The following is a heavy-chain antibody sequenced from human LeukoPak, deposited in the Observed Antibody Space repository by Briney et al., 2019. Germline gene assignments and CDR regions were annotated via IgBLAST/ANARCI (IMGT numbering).Heavy chain of an antibody. CDR3: ARHKKLYWYFDL. Sequence: GGSLRLSCAASGFTFSSYAMSWVRQAPGKGLEWVSAISGSGDSTYYVDSVKGRFTISRDNAKNSLYLQMNSLRAEDTAVYYCARHKKLYWYFDLWGRGTLVTVSS. J-gene: IGHJ2*01. CDR2: ISGSGDST. CDR1: GFTFSSYA. V-gene: IGHV3-23*01.